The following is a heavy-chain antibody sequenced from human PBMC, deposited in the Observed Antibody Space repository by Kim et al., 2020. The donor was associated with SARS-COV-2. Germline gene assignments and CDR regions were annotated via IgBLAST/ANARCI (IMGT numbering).Heavy chain of an antibody. V-gene: IGHV3-33*01. D-gene: IGHD3-16*02. CDR3: ASDLFIADGGVYYYYYGMDV. CDR2: IWYDGSNK. CDR1: GFTFSSYG. J-gene: IGHJ6*01. Sequence: GGSLRLSCAASGFTFSSYGMHWVRQAPGKGLEWVAVIWYDGSNKYYAASVKGRFTISRDNSKNTLYLQMNSLRAEETAVYYCASDLFIADGGVYYYYYGMDVGGRGTTVTVSS.